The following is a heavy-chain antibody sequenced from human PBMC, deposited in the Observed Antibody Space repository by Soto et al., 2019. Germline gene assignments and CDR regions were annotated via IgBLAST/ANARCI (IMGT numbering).Heavy chain of an antibody. CDR1: GGTFSSYA. D-gene: IGHD6-13*01. J-gene: IGHJ4*02. V-gene: IGHV1-69*13. Sequence: SVKVSCKASGGTFSSYAISWVRQAPGQGLEWMGGIIPIFGTANYAQKFQGRATITADESTSTAYMELSSLRSDDTAVYYCARDGIAAAGEDFDYWGQGTLVTVSS. CDR2: IIPIFGTA. CDR3: ARDGIAAAGEDFDY.